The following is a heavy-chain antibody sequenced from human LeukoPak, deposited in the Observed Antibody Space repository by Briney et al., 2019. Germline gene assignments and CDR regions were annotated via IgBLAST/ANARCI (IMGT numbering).Heavy chain of an antibody. V-gene: IGHV3-7*01. Sequence: GGSLRLSCGASGFTFSSYWMSWVRQALGKGLEWVANIKEDGSEEYYVDSVKGRFTISRDNAKNSLYLQMNSLRAEDTAVYYCARGSSLDHDAFDIWGQGTMVTVSS. CDR1: GFTFSSYW. J-gene: IGHJ3*02. CDR2: IKEDGSEE. CDR3: ARGSSLDHDAFDI.